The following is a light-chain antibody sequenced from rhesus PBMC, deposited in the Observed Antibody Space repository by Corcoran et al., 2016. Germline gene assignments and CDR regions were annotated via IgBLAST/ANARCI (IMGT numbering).Light chain of an antibody. Sequence: DIQMTQSPSSLSASVGDRVTITCRASENVNNYLNWYQQKPGKAPKLLIYKASTLQSGVPSRFSGRGTGTAYTFTIRSLPPRDVATCLCPHGYGTPYSFGQGTKVEIK. CDR3: PHGYGTPYS. CDR2: KAS. V-gene: IGKV1-74*01. CDR1: ENVNNY. J-gene: IGKJ2*01.